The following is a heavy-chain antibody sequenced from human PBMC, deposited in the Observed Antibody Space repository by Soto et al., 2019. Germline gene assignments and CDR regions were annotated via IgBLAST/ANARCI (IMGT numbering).Heavy chain of an antibody. J-gene: IGHJ5*02. CDR3: VRTAREGAVAPHWFDR. D-gene: IGHD2-21*02. CDR2: VYYTGST. CDR1: GASTRSTDYY. V-gene: IGHV4-30-4*01. Sequence: SETLSLTCTVSGASTRSTDYYWSWIRQAPGKGLEWIGYVYYTGSTYYNPSLMSRLTISVDTSKNQFSLKLTSVTAAETAVYYCVRTAREGAVAPHWFDRWGQGTQVTVSS.